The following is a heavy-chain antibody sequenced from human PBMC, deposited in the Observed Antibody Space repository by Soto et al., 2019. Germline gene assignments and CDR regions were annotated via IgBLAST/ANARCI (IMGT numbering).Heavy chain of an antibody. Sequence: SETLSLTSTVSGSSISSSTYYWGWIRQPPGKGLEWIGSIYYNGGSYYSPSLNSRVTISVDTSKNQFSLKLSSVTAADTAVYFCARHDLTVTHVSDNWGRGTLVTVSS. J-gene: IGHJ4*02. D-gene: IGHD2-21*02. CDR1: GSSISSSTYY. V-gene: IGHV4-39*01. CDR3: ARHDLTVTHVSDN. CDR2: IYYNGGS.